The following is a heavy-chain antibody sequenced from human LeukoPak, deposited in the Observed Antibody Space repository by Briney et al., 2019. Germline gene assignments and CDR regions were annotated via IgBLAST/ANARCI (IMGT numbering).Heavy chain of an antibody. CDR1: GFTFSNYW. V-gene: IGHV3-7*01. D-gene: IGHD1-26*01. J-gene: IGHJ4*02. CDR3: ARGRWELSL. Sequence: GGSLRLSCIASGFTFSNYWMSWVRQAPGKGLEWVANIKQDGSDKNYVDSTKGRFTISRDNAKNSVSLLMDSLRVEDTAVYYCARGRWELSLWGQGTLVTVSS. CDR2: IKQDGSDK.